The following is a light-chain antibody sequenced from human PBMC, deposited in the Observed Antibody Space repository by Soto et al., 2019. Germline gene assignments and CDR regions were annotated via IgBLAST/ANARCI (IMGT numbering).Light chain of an antibody. V-gene: IGLV2-14*03. CDR3: SSFTSSFTYV. J-gene: IGLJ1*01. CDR1: SSDIGGYDY. Sequence: QSVLTQPASVSGSPGQSITISCAGTSSDIGGYDYVSWYQKHPGKAPKLIIFDVSNRPSGVSNRFSGSKSGNTASLTISGLRAGDEAEYYCSSFTSSFTYVFGSGTKVTVL. CDR2: DVS.